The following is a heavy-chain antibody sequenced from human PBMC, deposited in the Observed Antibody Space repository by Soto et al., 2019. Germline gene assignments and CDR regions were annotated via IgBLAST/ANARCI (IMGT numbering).Heavy chain of an antibody. J-gene: IGHJ4*02. D-gene: IGHD1-26*01. CDR1: GFTFSNYA. CDR3: AKGTTRWLQSLLDY. V-gene: IGHV3-23*01. Sequence: PGGSLRLSCAASGFTFSNYAMSWVRQAPGKGLEWVSGLSDGGGSTFYADSVKGRFTISRDNAKNTLYLQMSSLRAEDTAVYYCAKGTTRWLQSLLDYWGQGILVTVSS. CDR2: LSDGGGST.